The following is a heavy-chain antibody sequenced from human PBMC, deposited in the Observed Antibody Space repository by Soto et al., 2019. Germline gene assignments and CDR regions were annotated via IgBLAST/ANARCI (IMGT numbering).Heavy chain of an antibody. D-gene: IGHD3-9*01. CDR3: ARDPSQLRYFDWLLSGHYP. V-gene: IGHV3-7*03. Sequence: LRLSCAASGFTFSSYWMSWVRQAPGKGLEWVANIKQDGSEKYYVDSVKGRFTISRDNAKNSLYLQMNSLRAEDTAVYYCARDPSQLRYFDWLLSGHYPWGQRTLVTVSS. CDR1: GFTFSSYW. CDR2: IKQDGSEK. J-gene: IGHJ4*02.